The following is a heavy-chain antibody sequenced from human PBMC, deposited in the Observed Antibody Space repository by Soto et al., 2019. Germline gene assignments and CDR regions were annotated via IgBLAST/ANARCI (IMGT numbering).Heavy chain of an antibody. V-gene: IGHV4-34*01. Sequence: QVQLQSWGAGLVKPSETLSLTCAVYGGSFSGYYWSWIRQPPGKGLEWIGEINHSGSTKYHPALKSRVTISVDTSKNQFSLKLSSVTAADTAVYYCARGSLMVYANSDYWGQGTLVTVSS. J-gene: IGHJ4*02. CDR3: ARGSLMVYANSDY. D-gene: IGHD2-8*01. CDR1: GGSFSGYY. CDR2: INHSGST.